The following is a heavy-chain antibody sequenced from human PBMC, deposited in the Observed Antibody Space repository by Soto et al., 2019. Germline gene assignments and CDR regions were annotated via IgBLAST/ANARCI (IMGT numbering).Heavy chain of an antibody. V-gene: IGHV3-43*01. CDR1: GFTFDDYT. D-gene: IGHD2-15*01. CDR2: ISWDGGST. Sequence: EVQLVESGGVVVQPGGSLRLSCAASGFTFDDYTVHWVRQAPGKGLEWVSLISWDGGSTYYADSVKGRFTISRDNSKNSLYLQMNRLRTEDTALYYCAKDRGVVRALGYFDYWGQGTLVTVSS. CDR3: AKDRGVVRALGYFDY. J-gene: IGHJ4*02.